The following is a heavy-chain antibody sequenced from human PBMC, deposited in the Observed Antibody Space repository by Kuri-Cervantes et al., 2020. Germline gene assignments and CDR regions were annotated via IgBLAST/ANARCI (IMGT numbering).Heavy chain of an antibody. CDR3: ARAPFDWRFDY. Sequence: SETLSLTCTVSGGSVSSGRYYWSWIRQPPGKGLEWIGYIFYSGSTNYNPSLKSRVTISVDMSKNQFSLNLSFVTAADTAVYYCARAPFDWRFDYWGQGTLVTVSS. D-gene: IGHD3-9*01. CDR2: IFYSGST. V-gene: IGHV4-61*01. CDR1: GGSVSSGRYY. J-gene: IGHJ4*02.